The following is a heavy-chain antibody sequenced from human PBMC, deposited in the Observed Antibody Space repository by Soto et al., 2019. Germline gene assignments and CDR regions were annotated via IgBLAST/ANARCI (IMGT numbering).Heavy chain of an antibody. J-gene: IGHJ5*02. CDR2: INHSGTT. D-gene: IGHD5-18*01. Sequence: SETLSLTCAVYGGSVSGYYWTWIRQPPGKGLEWIGEINHSGTTNFNPSLRSRVTISVDTSESQFSLKLTSVTAADTAVYCCARGRTIYSDDLGFDPWGQGTLVTVSS. CDR1: GGSVSGYY. V-gene: IGHV4-34*01. CDR3: ARGRTIYSDDLGFDP.